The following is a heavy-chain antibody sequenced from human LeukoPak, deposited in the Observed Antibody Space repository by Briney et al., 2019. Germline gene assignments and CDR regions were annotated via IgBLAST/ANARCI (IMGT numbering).Heavy chain of an antibody. CDR2: INADSGNT. CDR1: GYAFTSRG. V-gene: IGHV1-18*04. J-gene: IGHJ4*02. CDR3: ARDEVSGGWYNR. Sequence: ASVKVSCKASGYAFTSRGFSWVRQAPGQGLEWMGWINADSGNTNYAQKFQGRVTLTTDTSTNTAYMELRSLRSGDTAVYYCARDEVSGGWYNRWGQGTLVTVSS. D-gene: IGHD6-19*01.